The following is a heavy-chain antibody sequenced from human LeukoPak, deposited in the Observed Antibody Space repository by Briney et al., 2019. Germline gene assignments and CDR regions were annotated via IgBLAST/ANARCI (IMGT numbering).Heavy chain of an antibody. Sequence: GGSLRLSCAASGFTFSSYAMNWVRQAPGKGLEWFSAISGSDDSTYYADSVKGRFTISRDTSKNTLYLQMNSLRAEDTAIYYCAKGRIVPAALLDYWGQGTLVTVSS. V-gene: IGHV3-23*01. CDR2: ISGSDDST. CDR1: GFTFSSYA. J-gene: IGHJ4*02. CDR3: AKGRIVPAALLDY. D-gene: IGHD2-2*01.